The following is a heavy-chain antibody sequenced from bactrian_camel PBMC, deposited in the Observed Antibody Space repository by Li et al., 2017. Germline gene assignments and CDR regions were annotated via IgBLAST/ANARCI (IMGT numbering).Heavy chain of an antibody. CDR2: LDDGVNT. V-gene: IGHV3S10*01. J-gene: IGHJ7*01. Sequence: DVQLVESGGGLVQAGGSLRLSCVSSRSIASRRCMGWFRQAPGKGLEWVSGLDDGVNTYYADSVKGRFTVSRDNAKNALYLQLNSLKTEDTAMYYCAAVEDAVNEYDCMIDYGMDYWGKGTQVTVS. D-gene: IGHD4*01. CDR1: RSIASRRC.